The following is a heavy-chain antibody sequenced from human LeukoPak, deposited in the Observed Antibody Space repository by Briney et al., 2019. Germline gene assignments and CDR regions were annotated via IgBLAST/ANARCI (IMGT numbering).Heavy chain of an antibody. V-gene: IGHV3-30*02. CDR1: GFTFSSYG. J-gene: IGHJ6*03. D-gene: IGHD6-13*01. CDR2: IRYGGSNK. Sequence: GGSLRLSCAASGFTFSSYGMYWVRQAPGKGLEWVAFIRYGGSNKYYADSVKGRFTISRDNSKNTLYLQMNSLGAEDTAVYYCARDRVGQQLVGRKYYYYYMDVWGKGTTVTISS. CDR3: ARDRVGQQLVGRKYYYYYMDV.